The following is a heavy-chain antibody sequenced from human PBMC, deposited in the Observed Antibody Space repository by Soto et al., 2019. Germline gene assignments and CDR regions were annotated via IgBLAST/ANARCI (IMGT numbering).Heavy chain of an antibody. V-gene: IGHV4-30-4*08. CDR1: GASISNANYY. CDR3: SRFTRDFGDYEVYGFDAFDL. D-gene: IGHD4-17*01. J-gene: IGHJ3*01. Sequence: QVQLQQSGPGLVKPSQTLSLICTVSGASISNANYYWSWIRHPPGKGLEWIGNINYSGPTYLNPSRGSRVNVSVDTSNNQFSLRLSSATAADTAVYFCSRFTRDFGDYEVYGFDAFDLWGKGTMVTVSP. CDR2: INYSGPT.